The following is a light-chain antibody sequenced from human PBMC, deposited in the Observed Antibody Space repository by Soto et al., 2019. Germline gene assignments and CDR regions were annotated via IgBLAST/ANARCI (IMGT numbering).Light chain of an antibody. CDR1: QDIQSS. Sequence: DVPMTQSPSSLSASIGDRVSITCRASQDIQSSLAWYQKRPGKPPKLLIFTASRSEAGVPSRFRGSGSGTDFTLTITNLQPEDLATYYCQQYDNGPLTFGGGTEVE. J-gene: IGKJ4*01. CDR2: TAS. V-gene: IGKV1-27*01. CDR3: QQYDNGPLT.